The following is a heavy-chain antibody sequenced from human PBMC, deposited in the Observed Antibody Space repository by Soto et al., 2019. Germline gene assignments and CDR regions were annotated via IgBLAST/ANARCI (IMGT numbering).Heavy chain of an antibody. D-gene: IGHD3-22*01. Sequence: EVQLVESGGGLVQPGGSLRLSCAASGFTVSSHYMSWVRQAPGKGLEWVSVIYSGGSTYYADSVKGRFTIARDNSKNTLYLQKNSLRAEDTAVYYCARDGYDSSGDYPEDFQHWGQGTLVTVSS. CDR1: GFTVSSHY. CDR3: ARDGYDSSGDYPEDFQH. V-gene: IGHV3-66*01. J-gene: IGHJ1*01. CDR2: IYSGGST.